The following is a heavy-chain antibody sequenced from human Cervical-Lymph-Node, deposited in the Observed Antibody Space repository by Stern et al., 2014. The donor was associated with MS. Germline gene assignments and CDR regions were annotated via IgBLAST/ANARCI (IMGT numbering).Heavy chain of an antibody. D-gene: IGHD4-17*01. CDR1: GYTFTSYY. CDR3: ARERLRRFAY. CDR2: INTSGGST. J-gene: IGHJ4*02. V-gene: IGHV1-46*03. Sequence: GQLEESGAEVKKPGASVKGSCKASGYTFTSYYMHWVRQAPGQGLEWMEIINTSGGSTSYAQKFQGRVTMTRDTSTSTVYMELSSLRSEDTAVYYCARERLRRFAYWGQGTLVTVSS.